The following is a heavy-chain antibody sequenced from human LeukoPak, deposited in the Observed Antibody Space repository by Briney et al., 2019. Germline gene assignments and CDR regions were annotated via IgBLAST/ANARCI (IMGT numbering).Heavy chain of an antibody. CDR1: GYTLTELS. CDR3: ATEYSAQGYGSGRKRIDAFDI. D-gene: IGHD3-10*01. Sequence: SSVKVSCQVSGYTLTELSMHWVRQAPGKGREWVGGFDPEDGETIYAQKFQGRVTMTEDTSTDTAYMELSSLRSEDTAVYYCATEYSAQGYGSGRKRIDAFDIWGQGTMVTVSS. CDR2: FDPEDGET. V-gene: IGHV1-24*01. J-gene: IGHJ3*02.